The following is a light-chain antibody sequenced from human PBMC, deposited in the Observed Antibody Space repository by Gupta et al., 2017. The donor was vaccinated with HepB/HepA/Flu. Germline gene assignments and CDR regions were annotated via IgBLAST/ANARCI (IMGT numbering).Light chain of an antibody. CDR3: QQSYSTPPT. J-gene: IGKJ2*01. V-gene: IGKV1-39*01. Sequence: DIQTTQSPSSLSASVGDRVTITCRASQSISSYLNWYQKKPGKAAKLLIYAASSLQSGVPSRFSGSGSGTDFTLTISSLQPEDFATYDCQQSYSTPPTFGQGTKLEIK. CDR1: QSISSY. CDR2: AAS.